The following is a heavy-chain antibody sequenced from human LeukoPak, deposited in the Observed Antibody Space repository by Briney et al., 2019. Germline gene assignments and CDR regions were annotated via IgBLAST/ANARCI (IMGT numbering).Heavy chain of an antibody. V-gene: IGHV3-23*01. CDR2: ISGSGANT. D-gene: IGHD2-2*01. Sequence: GGSLRLSCAASGFTFSSYAMSWVRQAPGKGLEWVSGISGSGANTYYPNSVKGRFTISGDNSKNTLYLQMNSLRAEDTAVYFCARSPCTSSTCNGFYGMDVWGQGTTVTVSS. J-gene: IGHJ6*02. CDR1: GFTFSSYA. CDR3: ARSPCTSSTCNGFYGMDV.